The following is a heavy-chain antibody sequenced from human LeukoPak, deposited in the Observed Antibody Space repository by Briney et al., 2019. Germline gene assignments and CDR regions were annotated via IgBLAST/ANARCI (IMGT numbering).Heavy chain of an antibody. CDR2: IYYSGST. J-gene: IGHJ4*02. V-gene: IGHV4-39*07. D-gene: IGHD6-13*01. Sequence: SETLSLTCTVSGGSISSSSYYWGWIRQPPGKGLEWIGSIYYSGSTYYNPSLKSRVTISVDTSKNQFSLKLSSVTAADTAVYYCAREGAAGTRGPFDYWGQGTLVTVSS. CDR1: GGSISSSSYY. CDR3: AREGAAGTRGPFDY.